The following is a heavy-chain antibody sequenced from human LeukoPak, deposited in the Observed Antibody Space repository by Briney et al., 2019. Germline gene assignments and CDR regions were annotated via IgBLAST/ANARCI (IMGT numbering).Heavy chain of an antibody. CDR3: ARADGTNYYYYGMDV. D-gene: IGHD2-2*01. V-gene: IGHV4-59*01. J-gene: IGHJ6*02. CDR2: IHYSGSI. Sequence: SETLSLTCTVSGGSISGYYWTWIRQSPGKGLEWIGYIHYSGSINYNPSLKSRVTISLDTSKSQFSLKLSSVTAADTAVYYCARADGTNYYYYGMDVWGQGTTVTVSS. CDR1: GGSISGYY.